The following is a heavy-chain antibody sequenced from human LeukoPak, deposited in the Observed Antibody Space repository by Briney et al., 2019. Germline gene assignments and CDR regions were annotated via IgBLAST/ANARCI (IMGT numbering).Heavy chain of an antibody. CDR3: ARDMGRDGYISGALHV. D-gene: IGHD5-24*01. V-gene: IGHV4-31*03. CDR2: IYYSCST. Sequence: SETVSLTCTVWGGLISSWGYFGSWIRQHPGKVLQWFWSIYYSCSTYYNPSLTSRLSISVDTSKNQFSLKLSSVTAADTAVYYCARDMGRDGYISGALHVWGQGTMVTVSS. CDR1: GGLISSWGYF. J-gene: IGHJ3*01.